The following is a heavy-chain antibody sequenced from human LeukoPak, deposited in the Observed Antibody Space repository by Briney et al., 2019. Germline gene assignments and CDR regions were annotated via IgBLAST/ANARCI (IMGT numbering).Heavy chain of an antibody. CDR1: GFIFNDYS. J-gene: IGHJ6*02. CDR2: ISGGSDFI. V-gene: IGHV3-21*05. Sequence: GGSLRLSCAASGFIFNDYSMNWVRQAPGKGLEWVSYISGGSDFIYYADSVRGRFTISRDNAKNSLDLQMNSLTAEDTAMYFCARDRGVHYFGMDVWGQGTTVTVSS. D-gene: IGHD2-8*01. CDR3: ARDRGVHYFGMDV.